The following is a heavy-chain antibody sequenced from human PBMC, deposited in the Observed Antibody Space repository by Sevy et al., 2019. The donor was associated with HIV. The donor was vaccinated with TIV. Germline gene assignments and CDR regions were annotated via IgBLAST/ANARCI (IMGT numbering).Heavy chain of an antibody. CDR1: GFSLSTSGMC. J-gene: IGHJ6*02. CDR3: ARTYGSGSPEYYYYGMDV. V-gene: IGHV2-70*01. CDR2: IDWDDDK. Sequence: SGATLVNPTQTLTLTCTFSGFSLSTSGMCVSWIRQPPGKALEWLALIDWDDDKYYSTSLKTRLTISKDTSKNQVVLTMTNMDPVDTATYYCARTYGSGSPEYYYYGMDVWGQGTTVTVSS. D-gene: IGHD3-10*01.